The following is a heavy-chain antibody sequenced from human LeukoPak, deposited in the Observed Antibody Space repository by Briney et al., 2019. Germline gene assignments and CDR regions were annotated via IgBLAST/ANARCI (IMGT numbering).Heavy chain of an antibody. D-gene: IGHD3-10*01. CDR3: AREAIPRLLWFGELFGLYYFDY. CDR1: GDSVSSNSAA. Sequence: SQTLSLTCAISGDSVSSNSAAWNWIRQSPSRGLEWLGRTYYRSKWYNDYAVSVKSRITINPDTSKNQFSLQLNSVTPEDTAVYYCAREAIPRLLWFGELFGLYYFDYWGQGTLVTVSS. V-gene: IGHV6-1*01. CDR2: TYYRSKWYN. J-gene: IGHJ4*02.